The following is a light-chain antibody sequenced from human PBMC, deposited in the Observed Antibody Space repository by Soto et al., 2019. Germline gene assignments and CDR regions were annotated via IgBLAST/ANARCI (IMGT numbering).Light chain of an antibody. V-gene: IGKV3-20*01. CDR2: GAS. CDR1: QSVSNNY. J-gene: IGKJ1*01. CDR3: QQYGSSGT. Sequence: EIELTQSPATLSLSPGEIATLSGMASQSVSNNYLAWYQQKPGQAPRLLIYGASNRATGIPDRFSGSGSGTDFTLTISRLEPEDFAVYYCQQYGSSGTFGQGNKVDIK.